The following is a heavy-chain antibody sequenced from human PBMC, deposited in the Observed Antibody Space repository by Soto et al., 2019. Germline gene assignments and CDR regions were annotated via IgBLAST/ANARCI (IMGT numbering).Heavy chain of an antibody. CDR3: ARDYYDSSGRGVFGGYYYGMDV. D-gene: IGHD3-22*01. J-gene: IGHJ6*02. CDR1: GFTFSSYW. CDR2: IKQDGSEK. V-gene: IGHV3-7*01. Sequence: PGGSLRLSCAASGFTFSSYWMSWVRQAPGKGLEWVANIKQDGSEKYYVDSVKGRFTISRDNAKNSLYLQMNSLRAEDTAVYYCARDYYDSSGRGVFGGYYYGMDVWGQETTVTVSS.